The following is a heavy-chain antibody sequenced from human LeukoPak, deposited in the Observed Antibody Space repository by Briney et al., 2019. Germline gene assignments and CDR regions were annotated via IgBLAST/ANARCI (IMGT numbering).Heavy chain of an antibody. V-gene: IGHV4-30-2*01. D-gene: IGHD6-13*01. J-gene: IGHJ4*02. CDR3: ARGNPSSSWYPSYFDY. Sequence: SQTLSLTCAVSGGSISSGGYSWSWIRQPPGKGLEWIGYIYHSGSTYYNPSLKSRVTISVDTSKNQFSLKLSSVTAADTAVYYCARGNPSSSWYPSYFDYWGQGTLVTVSS. CDR1: GGSISSGGYS. CDR2: IYHSGST.